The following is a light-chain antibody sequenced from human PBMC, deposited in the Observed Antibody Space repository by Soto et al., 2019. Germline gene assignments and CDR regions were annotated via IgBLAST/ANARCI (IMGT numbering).Light chain of an antibody. Sequence: EIVMTQSPATLSVSPGERATLSCRASQSVSSNLAWYQQKPGQAPRLLIYGASTRATGIPARFSGSGSGTESTPTISSLQSEDFPVYYCQQYNNWPPWTFGQGTMVEIK. CDR2: GAS. CDR3: QQYNNWPPWT. CDR1: QSVSSN. J-gene: IGKJ1*01. V-gene: IGKV3-15*01.